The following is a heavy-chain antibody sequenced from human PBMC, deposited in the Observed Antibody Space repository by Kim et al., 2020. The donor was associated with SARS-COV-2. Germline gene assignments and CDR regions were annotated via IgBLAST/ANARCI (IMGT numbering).Heavy chain of an antibody. Sequence: TRYSPSVQGQVTLSADTSISTAYLQWSSLKASDTAMYYCARHDYGEDFDYWGQGTLVTVSS. D-gene: IGHD4-17*01. J-gene: IGHJ4*02. V-gene: IGHV5-51*01. CDR2: T. CDR3: ARHDYGEDFDY.